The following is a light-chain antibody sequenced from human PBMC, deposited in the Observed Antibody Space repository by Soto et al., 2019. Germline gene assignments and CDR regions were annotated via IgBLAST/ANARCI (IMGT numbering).Light chain of an antibody. J-gene: IGLJ1*01. CDR3: AVWDDSLNGYV. CDR1: SSNIGSNT. V-gene: IGLV1-44*01. Sequence: QSVVTQPPSASGTPGQRVTISCSGGSSNIGSNTVNWYQQLPGRAPKLLIYSNMQRPSGVPDRFSGSKYGTSASLAISGLQSEDEADYYCAVWDDSLNGYVFGTGTKLTVL. CDR2: SNM.